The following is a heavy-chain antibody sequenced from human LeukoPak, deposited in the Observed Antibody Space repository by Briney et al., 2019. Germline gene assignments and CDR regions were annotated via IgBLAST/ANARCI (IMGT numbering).Heavy chain of an antibody. D-gene: IGHD3-16*01. CDR1: GFTFSSYG. J-gene: IGHJ3*02. Sequence: GGSLRLSCAASGFTFSSYGMHWVRQAPGKGLEWVAVISYDGSNKYYADSVKGRFTISRDNSKNTLYLQMNSLRAEDTAVYYCTTDQQGYYDYVWGSYTAFDIWGQGTMVTVSS. CDR3: TTDQQGYYDYVWGSYTAFDI. CDR2: ISYDGSNK. V-gene: IGHV3-30*03.